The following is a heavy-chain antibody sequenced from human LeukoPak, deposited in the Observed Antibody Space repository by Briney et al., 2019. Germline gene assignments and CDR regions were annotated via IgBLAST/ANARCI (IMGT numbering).Heavy chain of an antibody. Sequence: ASVEVSCKASAYTFTDYYVHWVRQAPGQGLEWMGWSHPSSGGAGYAQKFQGRVTMTGDTSISTAYMQLTRLTSDDTAVYYCGIKRTRGNPFDYWGQGTLVTVSS. J-gene: IGHJ4*02. V-gene: IGHV1-2*02. D-gene: IGHD3-10*01. CDR3: GIKRTRGNPFDY. CDR2: SHPSSGGA. CDR1: AYTFTDYY.